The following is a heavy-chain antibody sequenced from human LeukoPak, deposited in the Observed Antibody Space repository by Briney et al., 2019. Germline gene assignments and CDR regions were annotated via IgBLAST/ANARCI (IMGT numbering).Heavy chain of an antibody. CDR2: IYTGTNT. V-gene: IGHV3-53*03. CDR1: GFTVSDNH. Sequence: PGGSLRLSCAASGFTVSDNHMSWVRQPPGKGLEWVSFIYTGTNTYYADSVKGRFTISRDNAKNSLYLQMNSLRDEDTAVYFCASICSSASCYGNRWRDDYWGQGTLVTVSS. D-gene: IGHD2-2*01. CDR3: ASICSSASCYGNRWRDDY. J-gene: IGHJ4*02.